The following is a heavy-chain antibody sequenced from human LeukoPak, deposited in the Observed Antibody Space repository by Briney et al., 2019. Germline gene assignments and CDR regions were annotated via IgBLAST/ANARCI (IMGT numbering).Heavy chain of an antibody. Sequence: ASVKVSCKASGFTFTNYDINWVRQATGQGLEWMGWMNPNSGNTGYTQKFQGRVAMTRDNPISTAYMELSSLRSEDTAVYYCARRNYGDSRRWVDPWGQGSLVTVSS. CDR1: GFTFTNYD. CDR3: ARRNYGDSRRWVDP. J-gene: IGHJ5*02. D-gene: IGHD4-17*01. CDR2: MNPNSGNT. V-gene: IGHV1-8*01.